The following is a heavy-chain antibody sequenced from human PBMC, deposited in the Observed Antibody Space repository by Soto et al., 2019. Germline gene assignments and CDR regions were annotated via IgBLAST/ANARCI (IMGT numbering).Heavy chain of an antibody. D-gene: IGHD5-18*01. Sequence: PSETLSLTCTVSGGSISSYYWSWIRQPPGKGLEWIGYIYYSGSTNYNPSLKSRVTISVDTSKNQFSLKLSSVTAADTAVYYCAREGGYSYGHDYWGQGTLVTVS. CDR2: IYYSGST. CDR3: AREGGYSYGHDY. J-gene: IGHJ4*02. V-gene: IGHV4-59*01. CDR1: GGSISSYY.